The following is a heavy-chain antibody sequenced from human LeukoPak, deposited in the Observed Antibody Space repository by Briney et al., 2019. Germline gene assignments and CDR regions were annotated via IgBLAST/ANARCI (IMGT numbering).Heavy chain of an antibody. V-gene: IGHV1-2*02. D-gene: IGHD3-22*01. CDR3: AGQLPYYYDSSGYPAVFDY. Sequence: GASVKVSCKASGYTFTGYYMHWVRQAPGQGLEWMGWINPNSGGTNYAQKFQGRVTMTRDTSISTAYMELSRLRSVDTAVYYCAGQLPYYYDSSGYPAVFDYWGQGTLVTVSS. CDR2: INPNSGGT. J-gene: IGHJ4*02. CDR1: GYTFTGYY.